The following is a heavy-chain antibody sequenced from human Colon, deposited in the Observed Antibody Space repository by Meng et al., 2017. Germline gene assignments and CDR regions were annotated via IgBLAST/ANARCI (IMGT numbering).Heavy chain of an antibody. CDR3: VIDRDSSFQNN. J-gene: IGHJ4*02. Sequence: GGFLRLSGEAFGFAFSSDWMSWVRQAPGKGLVWVGQIKEDGGDKYYVDSVKGRFTISRDNAKNSLYLQMNRLSAEDTGVYYCVIDRDSSFQNNWGQGTLVTVSS. D-gene: IGHD6-13*01. CDR1: GFAFSSDW. V-gene: IGHV3-7*01. CDR2: IKEDGGDK.